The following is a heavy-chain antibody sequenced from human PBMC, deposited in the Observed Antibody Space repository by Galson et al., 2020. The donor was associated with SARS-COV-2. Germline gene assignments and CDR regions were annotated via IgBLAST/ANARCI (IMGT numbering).Heavy chain of an antibody. Sequence: GGSLRLSCAASGFTYSSYAMHWLRQAPATALEWVAVISYDGSNKYYADTEKGRFTISRDNSKNTLYLQMNSLRAEDTAVYYCARDPNYGDYVPFDYWGQGTLVTGSA. J-gene: IGHJ4*02. CDR1: GFTYSSYA. D-gene: IGHD4-17*01. CDR3: ARDPNYGDYVPFDY. CDR2: ISYDGSNK. V-gene: IGHV3-30*04.